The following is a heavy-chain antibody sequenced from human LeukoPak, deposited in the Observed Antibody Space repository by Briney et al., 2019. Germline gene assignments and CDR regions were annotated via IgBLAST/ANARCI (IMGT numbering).Heavy chain of an antibody. CDR3: ARFEYSSSSGLDV. CDR1: GGSISSYY. CDR2: IYYSAST. Sequence: SETLSLTCTVSGGSISSYYWSWIRQPPGKGLEWIGYIYYSASTNYNPSLKSRVTISVDTSKNQFSLKLSSVTAADTAVYYCARFEYSSSSGLDVWGKGTTVTVSS. J-gene: IGHJ6*04. D-gene: IGHD6-6*01. V-gene: IGHV4-59*01.